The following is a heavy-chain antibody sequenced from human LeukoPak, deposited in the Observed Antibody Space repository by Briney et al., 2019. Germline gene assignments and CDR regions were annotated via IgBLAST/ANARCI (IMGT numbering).Heavy chain of an antibody. CDR3: ARSSLTGGWFDP. CDR1: GDSIRTYY. CDR2: IIDTGST. D-gene: IGHD7-27*01. J-gene: IGHJ5*02. V-gene: IGHV4-59*01. Sequence: PSETLSLTRSVSGDSIRTYYWSWIRQPPGKGLEWIGYIIDTGSTNYKPSLKTRLTMSVDVSKNQISLKLSSVTAADTAVYYCARSSLTGGWFDPWGQGTLVTVSS.